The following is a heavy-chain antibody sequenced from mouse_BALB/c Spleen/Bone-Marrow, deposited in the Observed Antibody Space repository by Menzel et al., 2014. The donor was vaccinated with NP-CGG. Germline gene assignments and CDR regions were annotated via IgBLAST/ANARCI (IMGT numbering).Heavy chain of an antibody. J-gene: IGHJ4*01. CDR2: ITSGGGYI. D-gene: IGHD1-1*01. Sequence: EVQRVESGGGLVKPGGSLKVSCAASGFTFSSYTMSWVRRTPEKRLEWVATITSGGGYIYYPDSLKGRFTISRDNAKDTLYRQISSLKSEDSAMYYCTRAHYDSSPYYAMDYWGQGTSVTVSS. CDR1: GFTFSSYT. V-gene: IGHV5-6-4*01. CDR3: TRAHYDSSPYYAMDY.